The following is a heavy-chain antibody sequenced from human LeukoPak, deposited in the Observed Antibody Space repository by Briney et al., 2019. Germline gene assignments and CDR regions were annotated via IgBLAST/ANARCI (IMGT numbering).Heavy chain of an antibody. CDR1: GDTFSSYA. CDR3: ARDRIHTSSIYYYYGMDV. CDR2: IIPVLGIA. Sequence: SVKVSCKASGDTFSSYAINWVRQAPGQGLEWMGRIIPVLGIADYAQKFQGRVTITADKSTSTVYMELSSLRPDDTAVYYCARDRIHTSSIYYYYGMDVWGQGTTVTVSS. J-gene: IGHJ6*02. V-gene: IGHV1-69*04. D-gene: IGHD2-2*01.